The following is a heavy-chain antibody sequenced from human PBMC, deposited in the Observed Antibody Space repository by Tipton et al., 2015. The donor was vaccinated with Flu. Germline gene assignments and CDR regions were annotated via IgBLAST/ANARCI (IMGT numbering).Heavy chain of an antibody. CDR1: GFTFRDYA. Sequence: GSLRLSCVLSGFTFRDYAMSWVRQAPGKGMEWVSGISGSNADTYYADSVRGRFTLSGDSSRNTVYLQMNSLRVEDTAVYYCARDHDRSPTAGNKGHFDIWGQGTTVTVSS. CDR2: ISGSNADT. J-gene: IGHJ3*02. V-gene: IGHV3-23*01. CDR3: ARDHDRSPTAGNKGHFDI. D-gene: IGHD2/OR15-2a*01.